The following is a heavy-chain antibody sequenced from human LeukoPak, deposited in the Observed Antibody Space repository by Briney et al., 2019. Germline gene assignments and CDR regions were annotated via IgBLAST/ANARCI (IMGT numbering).Heavy chain of an antibody. J-gene: IGHJ4*02. D-gene: IGHD6-19*01. CDR1: GYTFTDYY. Sequence: EASVSVSCTPSGYTFTDYYMHWVRQAPGQGLEWMGWINPNSGDTKYAQMFQGRATLTRDTSITTAYMELSSLTSDYTAVYYCANTYSSGWYFHYWGQGTLVTVSS. CDR2: INPNSGDT. CDR3: ANTYSSGWYFHY. V-gene: IGHV1-2*02.